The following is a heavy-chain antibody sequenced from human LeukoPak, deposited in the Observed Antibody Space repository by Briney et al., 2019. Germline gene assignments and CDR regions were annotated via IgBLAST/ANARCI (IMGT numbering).Heavy chain of an antibody. CDR2: IKQDGSEK. Sequence: GGSLRLSCEASGFTFRTYWMSWVRQAPGKGLEWVANIKQDGSEKYYVDSVKGRFTISRDNAKNSLYLQMNSLRAEDTAVYYCARGRPRYDSSGYYGYWGQGTLVTVSS. V-gene: IGHV3-7*01. CDR3: ARGRPRYDSSGYYGY. CDR1: GFTFRTYW. D-gene: IGHD3-22*01. J-gene: IGHJ4*02.